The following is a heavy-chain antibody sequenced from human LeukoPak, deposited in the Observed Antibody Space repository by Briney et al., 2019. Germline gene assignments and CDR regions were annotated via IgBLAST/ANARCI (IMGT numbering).Heavy chain of an antibody. CDR1: GGSISSSSYY. D-gene: IGHD3-22*01. V-gene: IGHV4-39*01. J-gene: IGHJ4*02. Sequence: SETLSLTCTVSGGSISSSSYYWGWIRQPPGKGLEWIGSIYYSGSTYYNPSLKSRVTISVDTSKNQFPLKLSSVTAADTAVYYCARKGGYYDSSGYYSGFDYWGQGTLVTVSS. CDR3: ARKGGYYDSSGYYSGFDY. CDR2: IYYSGST.